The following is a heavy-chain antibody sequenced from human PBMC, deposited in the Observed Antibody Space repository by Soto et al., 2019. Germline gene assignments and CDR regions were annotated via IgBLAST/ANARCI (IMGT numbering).Heavy chain of an antibody. CDR3: ARDQASEDRLPYGSGSYGMDV. CDR2: IYYSGST. V-gene: IGHV4-59*01. J-gene: IGHJ6*02. Sequence: SETLSLTCTVSGGSISSYYWSWIRQPPGKGLEWIGYIYYSGSTNYNPSLKSRVTISVDTSKNQFSLKLSSVTAADTAVYYCARDQASEDRLPYGSGSYGMDVWGQGTTVT. CDR1: GGSISSYY. D-gene: IGHD3-10*01.